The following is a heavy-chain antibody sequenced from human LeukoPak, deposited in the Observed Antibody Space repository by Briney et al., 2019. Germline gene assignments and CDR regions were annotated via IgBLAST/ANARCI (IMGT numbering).Heavy chain of an antibody. Sequence: SETLSLTCTISDGSVSSGTYYWGWIRQSPGKGLEWIGSIHYSGSSYYNPSLKSRAAIFVDTSRDQVSMDLSYVTAADTALYYCVRHISANTGYFDTCGQGTLVTVSS. V-gene: IGHV4-39*01. CDR3: VRHISANTGYFDT. CDR2: IHYSGSS. CDR1: DGSVSSGTYY. J-gene: IGHJ4*02.